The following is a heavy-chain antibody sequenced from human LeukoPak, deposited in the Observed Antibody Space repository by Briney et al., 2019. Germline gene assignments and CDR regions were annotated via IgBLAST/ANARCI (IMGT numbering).Heavy chain of an antibody. CDR1: GDSSSNSIYY. D-gene: IGHD6-19*01. CDR2: IDYSGSI. Sequence: SETLSLTCTVSGDSSSNSIYYWGWIRQPPGKGLEWIGTIDYSGSIYYNPSLKSRATISIDTSKNQFSLKLSSVTAADTAMYYCAREYTLYRSGWFLDYWGQGTVVTVPS. CDR3: AREYTLYRSGWFLDY. J-gene: IGHJ4*02. V-gene: IGHV4-39*07.